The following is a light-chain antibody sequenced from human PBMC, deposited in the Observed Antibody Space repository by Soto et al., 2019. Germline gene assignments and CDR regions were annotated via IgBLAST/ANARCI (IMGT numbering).Light chain of an antibody. CDR1: SSDVGGYNY. V-gene: IGLV2-11*01. J-gene: IGLJ2*01. CDR2: AVT. Sequence: QSALTQPRSVSGSPGQSVTISCTGTSSDVGGYNYVSWYQQHPGKAPKLMIYAVTKRPSGVPDRFSGSKSGNTASLTISGLQAEDEADYYCCSYAGSDTDVFGGGTQLTVL. CDR3: CSYAGSDTDV.